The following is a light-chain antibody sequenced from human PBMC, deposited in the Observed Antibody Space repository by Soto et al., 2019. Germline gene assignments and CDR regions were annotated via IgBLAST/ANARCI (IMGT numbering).Light chain of an antibody. CDR2: KTS. Sequence: DIQMTQSPSTLSASVGDRVTITCRASQSISNWLAWYQQKPGKAPKLLIYKTSTLESGVPSRFSGSGSGTAFTLTITSLQPDDFATYHCQQYNSFPGTFGQGTKVEIK. CDR3: QQYNSFPGT. J-gene: IGKJ1*01. CDR1: QSISNW. V-gene: IGKV1-5*03.